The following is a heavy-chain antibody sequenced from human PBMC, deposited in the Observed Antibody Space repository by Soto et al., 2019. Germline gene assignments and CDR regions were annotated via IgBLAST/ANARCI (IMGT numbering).Heavy chain of an antibody. J-gene: IGHJ6*02. CDR1: GFTFGSYA. CDR3: ARGVGGGGWGILSSYYYYGMDV. V-gene: IGHV3-30-3*01. D-gene: IGHD3-16*01. CDR2: ISYDGSNK. Sequence: QAGGSLRLSCAASGFTFGSYAMHWVRQAPGKGLEWVAVISYDGSNKYYADSVKGRFTISRDNSKNTLYLQMNSLRAEDTAVYYCARGVGGGGWGILSSYYYYGMDVWGQGTTVTVSS.